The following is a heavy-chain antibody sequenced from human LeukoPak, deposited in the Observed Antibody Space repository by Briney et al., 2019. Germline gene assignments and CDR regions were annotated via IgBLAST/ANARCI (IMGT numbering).Heavy chain of an antibody. CDR1: GFTFSNAW. J-gene: IGHJ6*03. CDR3: AVGATPHYYYYMDV. CDR2: IKSKTEWGTT. D-gene: IGHD1-26*01. V-gene: IGHV3-15*01. Sequence: GGSLRLSCAASGFTFSNAWMSWVRQAPGKGLEWVGRIKSKTEWGTTDYAARVKGRFTISIEDSKNTLYLQMNSLKTEDTAVYHCAVGATPHYYYYMDVWGKGTTVTVSS.